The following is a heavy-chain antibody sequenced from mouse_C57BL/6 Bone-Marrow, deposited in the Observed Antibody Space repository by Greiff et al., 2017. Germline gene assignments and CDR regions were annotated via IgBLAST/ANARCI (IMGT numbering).Heavy chain of an antibody. D-gene: IGHD1-1*01. J-gene: IGHJ4*01. Sequence: EVQLQQPGPVLVKPGASVKMSCKASGYTFTDYYMNWVKQSHGKSLEWIGVINPYNGGTSYNQKFKGKATLTVDKSSSTAYMELNSLTSEDSAVYYCARPLLRYPFYAMDYWGQGTSVTVSS. CDR1: GYTFTDYY. CDR2: INPYNGGT. V-gene: IGHV1-19*01. CDR3: ARPLLRYPFYAMDY.